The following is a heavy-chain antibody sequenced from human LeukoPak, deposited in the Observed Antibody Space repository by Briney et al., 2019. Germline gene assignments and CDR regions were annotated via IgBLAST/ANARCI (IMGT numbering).Heavy chain of an antibody. CDR1: GFTFSAYA. CDR3: AKRITVVARDAFDF. Sequence: GGSLRLSCEASGFTFSAYAMTWVRQAPGKGLEWVSSISGSGGSTFYADSVKGRFTISRDNSKNTLYLQMNSLRAEDTAIYYCAKRITVVARDAFDFWGQGTMVTVSS. CDR2: ISGSGGST. J-gene: IGHJ3*01. V-gene: IGHV3-23*01. D-gene: IGHD1-14*01.